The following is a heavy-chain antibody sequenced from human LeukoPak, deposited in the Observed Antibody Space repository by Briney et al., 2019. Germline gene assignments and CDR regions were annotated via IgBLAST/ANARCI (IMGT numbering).Heavy chain of an antibody. CDR1: GGSISSTNW. V-gene: IGHV4-4*02. Sequence: SETLSLTCTVSGGSISSTNWWSWVRQPPGKGLEWIGEIYHSGSTNYNPSLKSRVTISVDKSKNQFSLKLTSVTAADTAVYYCATLSFTNYVVYWGQGTLVTVSS. J-gene: IGHJ4*02. CDR2: IYHSGST. CDR3: ATLSFTNYVVY.